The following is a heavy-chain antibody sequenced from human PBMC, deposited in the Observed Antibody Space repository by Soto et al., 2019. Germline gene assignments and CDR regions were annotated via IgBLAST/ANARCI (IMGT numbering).Heavy chain of an antibody. CDR3: ARFALHSGYDY. J-gene: IGHJ4*02. CDR1: GYTFTCYY. V-gene: IGHV1-2*02. CDR2: INPNSGGT. Sequence: GDAVKVSCKAYGYTFTCYYMPWVRQAPGQGLEWMGWINPNSGGTNYAQKFQGRVTMTRDTSISTAYMELSRLRSDDTAVYYCARFALHSGYDYWGQGTLVTVSS. D-gene: IGHD5-12*01.